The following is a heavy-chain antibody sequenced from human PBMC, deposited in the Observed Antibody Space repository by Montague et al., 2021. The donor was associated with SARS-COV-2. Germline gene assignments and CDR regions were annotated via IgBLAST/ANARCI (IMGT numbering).Heavy chain of an antibody. CDR1: GYSISSGYF. CDR2: IYHAGYI. V-gene: IGHV4-38-2*02. D-gene: IGHD2-21*02. CDR3: ARAPCVGDCNSLAIWFDP. Sequence: SETLSLTCTVFGYSISSGYFWAWLRQPPGKGLEWIGSIYHAGYIHYNPSLKSRVNISIDTSRNQISLRVTDVAAADTAVYYCARAPCVGDCNSLAIWFDPWGQGTLVSVSS. J-gene: IGHJ5*02.